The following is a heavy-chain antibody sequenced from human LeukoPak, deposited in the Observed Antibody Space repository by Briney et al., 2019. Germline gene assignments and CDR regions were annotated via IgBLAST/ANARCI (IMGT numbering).Heavy chain of an antibody. CDR1: GFTFSSYA. Sequence: GGSLRLSCAASGFTFSSYAMSWVRQAPGKGLEWVSAISGSGDSTYYGDSVKGRFTISRDNSKNTLYLKMNSLRAEDTAVYYCAKTRPLDSSSWSHGDYWGQGTLVTVSS. D-gene: IGHD6-13*01. J-gene: IGHJ4*02. V-gene: IGHV3-23*01. CDR3: AKTRPLDSSSWSHGDY. CDR2: ISGSGDST.